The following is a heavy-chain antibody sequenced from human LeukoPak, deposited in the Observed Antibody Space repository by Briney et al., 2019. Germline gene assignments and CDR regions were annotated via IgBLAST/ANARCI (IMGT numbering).Heavy chain of an antibody. J-gene: IGHJ4*02. D-gene: IGHD6-19*01. CDR3: ARGRAYYSSGWYYFDY. Sequence: PSETLSLTCAVYGGSFRGYYWSWIRQPPGKGLGWIVEINHSGSTNYNPSLKSRVTISVDTSKNQFSLKLSSVTAADTAVYYCARGRAYYSSGWYYFDYWGQGTLVTVSS. CDR1: GGSFRGYY. V-gene: IGHV4-34*01. CDR2: INHSGST.